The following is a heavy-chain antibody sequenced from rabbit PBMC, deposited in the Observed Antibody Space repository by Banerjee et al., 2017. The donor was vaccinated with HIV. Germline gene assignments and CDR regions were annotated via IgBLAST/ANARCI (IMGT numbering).Heavy chain of an antibody. V-gene: IGHV1S45*01. CDR1: GFSFSSSYW. D-gene: IGHD7-1*01. Sequence: QEQLEESGGDLVQPEGSLTLTCTASGFSFSSSYWICWVRQAPGKGLEWIACIDGGDSGSAGYANWAKGRFTISKTSSTTVTLQMTGLTAADTATYFCARDLTGVTGWNFTLWGPGTLVTVS. CDR2: IDGGDSGSA. CDR3: ARDLTGVTGWNFTL. J-gene: IGHJ4*01.